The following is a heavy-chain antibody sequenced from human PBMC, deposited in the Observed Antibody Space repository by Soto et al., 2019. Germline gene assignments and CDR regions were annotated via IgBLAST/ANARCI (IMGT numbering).Heavy chain of an antibody. Sequence: PGGSLRLSCAASGFTFSSYGMHWVRQAPGKGLEWVAVISYDGSNKYYADSVKGRFTISRDNSKNTLYLQMNSLRAEDTAVYYCAKDDYDFWSGYPPLYYFDYWGQGTLVTVS. CDR1: GFTFSSYG. CDR3: AKDDYDFWSGYPPLYYFDY. CDR2: ISYDGSNK. V-gene: IGHV3-30*18. J-gene: IGHJ4*02. D-gene: IGHD3-3*01.